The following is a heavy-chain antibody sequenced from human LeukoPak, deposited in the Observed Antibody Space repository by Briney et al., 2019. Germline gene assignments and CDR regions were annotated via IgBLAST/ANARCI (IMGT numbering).Heavy chain of an antibody. Sequence: SETLSLTCTVSGGSISSSSSYWGWIRQPPGKGLEWIATIYYTGSTNYNPSLKTRVTISLDTSRNQFSLRLTSVTAADTAVYYCAKSGHSYYYTSGNVFWGQGTTVTVSS. CDR1: GGSISSSSSY. CDR2: IYYTGST. D-gene: IGHD3-22*01. CDR3: AKSGHSYYYTSGNVF. J-gene: IGHJ6*02. V-gene: IGHV4-39*01.